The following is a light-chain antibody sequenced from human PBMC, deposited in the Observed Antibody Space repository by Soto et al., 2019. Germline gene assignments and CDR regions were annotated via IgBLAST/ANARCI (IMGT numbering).Light chain of an antibody. Sequence: DIQITQSPSSLSASVGDRVTITCRASQDIDRYLNWYQHKPGKAPKLLIYDASRLETGVPLRFTGGGYGTEFTLTIHSMQPEDPAKYYCQQYESLASFGPGTKVDL. CDR3: QQYESLAS. CDR1: QDIDRY. V-gene: IGKV1-33*01. J-gene: IGKJ3*01. CDR2: DAS.